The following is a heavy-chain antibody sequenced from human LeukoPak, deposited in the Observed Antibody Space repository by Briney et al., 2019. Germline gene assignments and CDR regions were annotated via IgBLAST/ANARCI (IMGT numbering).Heavy chain of an antibody. CDR1: GGSIDTNH. V-gene: IGHV4-4*07. CDR3: ARDPLRSSFDP. Sequence: SETLTLTCTVFGGSIDTNHHWAWIRQSAGKGLEWIGRLHNSGSTNYNPSLKSRATISVDTSKNQFSLKMTSATAADTAVYFCARDPLRSSFDPWGQGILVTVSS. D-gene: IGHD2-15*01. J-gene: IGHJ5*02. CDR2: LHNSGST.